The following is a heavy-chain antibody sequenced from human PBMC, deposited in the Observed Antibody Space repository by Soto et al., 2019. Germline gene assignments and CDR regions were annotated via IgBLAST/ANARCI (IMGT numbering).Heavy chain of an antibody. CDR2: IYYSGDT. Sequence: SETLSLTCTVSGGSISGFFWSWIRQPPGKGLEWIGYIYYSGDTNYNPSLKSRVTISVDTSKNQFSLKLSSVTAADTAVYYCARQSTKWYWAYWGQGSLVTLSS. V-gene: IGHV4-59*08. CDR3: ARQSTKWYWAY. J-gene: IGHJ4*02. D-gene: IGHD2-2*01. CDR1: GGSISGFF.